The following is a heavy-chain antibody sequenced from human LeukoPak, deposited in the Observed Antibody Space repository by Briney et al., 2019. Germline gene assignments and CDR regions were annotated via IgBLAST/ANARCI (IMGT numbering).Heavy chain of an antibody. CDR2: ISGSGGST. Sequence: GGSLRLSCAASGFTFSSYAMSWVREAPGKGLEWVSAISGSGGSTYYADSVKGRFTISRDNSKNTLYLQMNSLRAEDTAVYYCAKDRAYCGGDCYPGSDFDYWGQGTLVTVSS. CDR1: GFTFSSYA. D-gene: IGHD2-21*02. CDR3: AKDRAYCGGDCYPGSDFDY. J-gene: IGHJ4*02. V-gene: IGHV3-23*01.